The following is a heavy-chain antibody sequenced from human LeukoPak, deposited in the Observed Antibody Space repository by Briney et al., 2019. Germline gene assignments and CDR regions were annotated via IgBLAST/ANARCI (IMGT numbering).Heavy chain of an antibody. D-gene: IGHD4-17*01. CDR2: IYYSGST. Sequence: SQTLSLTCTVSGGSISSGDYYWSWIRQPPGKGLEWIGYIYYSGSTYYNPSLKSRVTISVETSKNQFSLKLSSVTAADTAVYYCAREITTVTTDLFDYWGQGTLVTVSS. J-gene: IGHJ4*02. CDR3: AREITTVTTDLFDY. CDR1: GGSISSGDYY. V-gene: IGHV4-30-4*01.